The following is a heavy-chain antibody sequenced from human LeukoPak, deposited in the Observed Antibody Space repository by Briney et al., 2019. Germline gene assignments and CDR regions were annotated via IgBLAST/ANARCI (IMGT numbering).Heavy chain of an antibody. V-gene: IGHV4-61*01. CDR3: ARGVYWYSSSSPFDY. D-gene: IGHD6-6*01. Sequence: SETLSLTCTVSGGSIRNDNYYWSWIRQPPGKGLEWIGYIYYSGSTNYNPSLKSRVTISVDTSKNQFSLKLSSVTAADTAVYYCARGVYWYSSSSPFDYWGQGTLVTVSS. CDR1: GGSIRNDNYY. CDR2: IYYSGST. J-gene: IGHJ4*02.